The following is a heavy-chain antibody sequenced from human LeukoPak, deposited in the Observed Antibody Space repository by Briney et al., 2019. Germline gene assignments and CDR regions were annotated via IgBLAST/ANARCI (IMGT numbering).Heavy chain of an antibody. CDR3: ARQLRFLEWLLPHYFDY. Sequence: SETLSLTCTVSGGSISSSSYYWGWIRQPPGKGLEWIGSIYYSGSTYYNPSLKSRVTISVDTSKNQFSLKLSSVTAADTAVYYCARQLRFLEWLLPHYFDYWGQGTLVTVSS. CDR2: IYYSGST. CDR1: GGSISSSSYY. D-gene: IGHD3-3*01. J-gene: IGHJ4*02. V-gene: IGHV4-39*01.